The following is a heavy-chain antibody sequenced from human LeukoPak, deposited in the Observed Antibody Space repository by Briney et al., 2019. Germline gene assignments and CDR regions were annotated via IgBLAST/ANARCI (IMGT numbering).Heavy chain of an antibody. V-gene: IGHV3-7*01. J-gene: IGHJ4*02. CDR2: IKRDGSET. Sequence: GGSLRLSCSASRFTLSNYLMSWVRQAPGKGLEWVANIKRDGSETYYVDSVKGRFTISRDNAKNSLSLQMNSLRAEDRAVYYGARQRGSGSLDYWGQGTLVTVSS. CDR1: RFTLSNYL. D-gene: IGHD6-19*01. CDR3: ARQRGSGSLDY.